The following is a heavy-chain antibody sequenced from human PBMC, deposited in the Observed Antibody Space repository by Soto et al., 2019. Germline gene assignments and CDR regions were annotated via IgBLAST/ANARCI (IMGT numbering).Heavy chain of an antibody. V-gene: IGHV1-69*12. J-gene: IGHJ5*02. CDR3: AGGGPLVPAAPSGFDP. CDR1: GGTFSSYA. CDR2: IIPIFGTA. Sequence: QVQLVQSGAEVKKPGSSVKVSCKASGGTFSSYAISWVRQAPGRGLEWMGGIIPIFGTANYAQKFQGRVTITADESTSTAYMELSSLRSEDTAVYYCAGGGPLVPAAPSGFDPWGQGTLVTVSS. D-gene: IGHD2-2*01.